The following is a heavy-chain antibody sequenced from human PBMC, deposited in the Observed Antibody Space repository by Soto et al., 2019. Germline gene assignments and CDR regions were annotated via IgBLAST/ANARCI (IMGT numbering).Heavy chain of an antibody. CDR1: GDSVSSNSAA. V-gene: IGHV6-1*01. CDR2: TYYRSKWYN. J-gene: IGHJ4*02. CDR3: ARDQHSGEYSSSYYFDY. Sequence: QSQTLSLTCAISGDSVSSNSAAWNWIRQSPSRGLEWLGRTYYRSKWYNDYAVSVKSRITINPDTSKNQFSLQLNSVTPEDTAVYYCARDQHSGEYSSSYYFDYWGQGTLVTVSS. D-gene: IGHD6-6*01.